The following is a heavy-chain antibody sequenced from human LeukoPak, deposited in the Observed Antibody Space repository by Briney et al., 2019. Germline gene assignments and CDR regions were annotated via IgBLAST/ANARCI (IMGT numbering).Heavy chain of an antibody. J-gene: IGHJ4*02. CDR2: IYYSGST. Sequence: PSETLSLTCTVSGGSISSYYWSWIRQPPGKGLEWIGYIYYSGSTNYNPSLKSRVTTSVDTSKNQFSLKLSSVTAADTAVYYCAREGSSWTFDYWGQGTLVTVSS. CDR3: AREGSSWTFDY. V-gene: IGHV4-59*01. CDR1: GGSISSYY. D-gene: IGHD6-13*01.